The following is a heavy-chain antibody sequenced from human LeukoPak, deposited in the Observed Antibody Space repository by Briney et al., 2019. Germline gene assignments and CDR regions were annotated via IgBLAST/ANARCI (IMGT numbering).Heavy chain of an antibody. CDR2: VYYSGGT. CDR1: GDSISSHY. J-gene: IGHJ3*02. CDR3: ARAPAVGVTIFGVVIPDASDI. Sequence: SETLSLTCNVSGDSISSHYWSWIRQPPGKGLEWIGYVYYSGGTNYNPSLKSRVTISVDTSKNQFSLKLSPVTAADTAVYYCARAPAVGVTIFGVVIPDASDIWGQGTMVTVSS. V-gene: IGHV4-59*11. D-gene: IGHD3-3*01.